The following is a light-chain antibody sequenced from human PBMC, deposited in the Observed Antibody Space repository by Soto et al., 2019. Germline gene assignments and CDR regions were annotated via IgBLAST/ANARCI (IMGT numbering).Light chain of an antibody. J-gene: IGKJ4*01. V-gene: IGKV1-9*01. CDR3: QQLNSYPLT. Sequence: IQLPQSPSFLSAPVGDIVTITCRASQDMNTYIAWYQHTPGKAPKLLIYGASTLQSGVPARFSGSESGAVFTLRISSLQPEDFATYYCQQLNSYPLTLGGGTKV. CDR2: GAS. CDR1: QDMNTY.